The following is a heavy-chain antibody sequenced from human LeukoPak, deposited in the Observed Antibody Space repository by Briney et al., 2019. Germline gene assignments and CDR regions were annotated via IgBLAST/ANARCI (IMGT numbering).Heavy chain of an antibody. CDR2: ISSSGSTI. Sequence: RSGGSLRLSCAASGFTFSDYYMSWIRQAPGKGLEWVSYISSSGSTIYYADSVKGRFTISRDNAKNSLYLQMNSLRAEDTAVYYCARGVVIADYYYYYYMDVWGKGTTVTVSS. J-gene: IGHJ6*03. D-gene: IGHD3-3*01. CDR3: ARGVVIADYYYYYYMDV. V-gene: IGHV3-11*04. CDR1: GFTFSDYY.